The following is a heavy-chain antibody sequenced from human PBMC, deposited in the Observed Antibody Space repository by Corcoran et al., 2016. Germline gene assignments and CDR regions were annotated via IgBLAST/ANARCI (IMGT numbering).Heavy chain of an antibody. D-gene: IGHD2-8*01. CDR2: IIPIFGTA. Sequence: QVQLVQSGAEVKKPGSSVKVSCKASGGTFSSYAISWVRQAPGQGLEWMGGIIPIFGTANYAQKFQGRVTITADESTSTAYMELSSLRSEDTDVYYCARERGYRDIVLMVYADGYGMDVWGQGTTVTVSS. CDR3: ARERGYRDIVLMVYADGYGMDV. V-gene: IGHV1-69*01. CDR1: GGTFSSYA. J-gene: IGHJ6*02.